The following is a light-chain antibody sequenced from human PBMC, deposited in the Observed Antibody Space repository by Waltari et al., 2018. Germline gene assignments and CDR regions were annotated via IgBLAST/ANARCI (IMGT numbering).Light chain of an antibody. CDR3: QQRSNWPYT. V-gene: IGKV3-11*01. CDR1: QTVRSY. J-gene: IGKJ2*01. CDR2: DAS. Sequence: EIVLTQSPATLSLSPGERATLSCRASQTVRSYLAWYQQRPGQTPRLLLLDASSRATGISAKFSGSGSGTDFTLIVSNLEPEDFAVYYCQQRSNWPYTFGQGTRVEIK.